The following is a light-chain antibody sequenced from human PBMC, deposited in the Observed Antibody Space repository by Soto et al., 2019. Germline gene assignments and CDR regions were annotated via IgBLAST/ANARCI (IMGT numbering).Light chain of an antibody. CDR1: QGVSSS. V-gene: IGKV1-9*01. CDR3: QQLSTYPLT. J-gene: IGKJ4*01. Sequence: IQLTQSPSSLSASVRDRVTITCRASQGVSSSLAWYQQKRGRAPKLLIFAASTLESGVPSRFSGGGSGTDFTLTITSLQPEDSATYFCQQLSTYPLTFGGGTTVEIK. CDR2: AAS.